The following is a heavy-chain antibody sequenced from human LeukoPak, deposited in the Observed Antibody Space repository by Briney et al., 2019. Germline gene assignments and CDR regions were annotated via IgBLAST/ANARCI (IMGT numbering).Heavy chain of an antibody. Sequence: SETLSLACTVSGGSISSYYWSWIRQPPGKGLEWIGYIYYSGSTNYNPSLKSRVTISVDTSKNQFSLKLSSVTAADTAVYYCARASTFDYWGQGTLVTVSS. J-gene: IGHJ4*02. CDR2: IYYSGST. V-gene: IGHV4-59*01. CDR1: GGSISSYY. CDR3: ARASTFDY.